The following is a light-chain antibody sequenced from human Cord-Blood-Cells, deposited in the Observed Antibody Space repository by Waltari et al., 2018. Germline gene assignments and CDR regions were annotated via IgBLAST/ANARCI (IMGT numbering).Light chain of an antibody. Sequence: DIVMPQSPLYLLVTPGEPASISCRSSQSLLHSNGYNYLDWYLQKPGQSPQLLIYLGSNRASGVPDRFSGSGSGTDFTLKISRVEAEDVGVYYCMQALQTPLTFGGGTKVEIK. V-gene: IGKV2-28*01. J-gene: IGKJ4*01. CDR3: MQALQTPLT. CDR2: LGS. CDR1: QSLLHSNGYNY.